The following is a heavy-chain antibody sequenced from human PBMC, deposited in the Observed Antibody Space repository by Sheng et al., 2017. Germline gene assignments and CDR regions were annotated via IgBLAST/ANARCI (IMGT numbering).Heavy chain of an antibody. CDR2: IYYSGST. CDR1: GGSISSYY. D-gene: IGHD6-19*01. V-gene: IGHV4-59*01. Sequence: QVQLQESGPGLVKPSETLSLTCTVSGGSISSYYWSWIRQPPGKGLEWIGYIYYSGSTNYNPSLKSRVTISVDTSKNQFSLKLSSVTAADTAVYYCARLGSGAIGGMDVWGPRGPRVTGLL. J-gene: IGHJ6*01. CDR3: ARLGSGAIGGMDV.